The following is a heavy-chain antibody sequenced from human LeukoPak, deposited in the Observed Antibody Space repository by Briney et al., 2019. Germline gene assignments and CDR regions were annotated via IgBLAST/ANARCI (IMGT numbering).Heavy chain of an antibody. CDR3: ARTMDGSSSGWYFGVGIVGATASDY. CDR1: GFTFSSYS. J-gene: IGHJ4*02. CDR2: ISSSSSYI. V-gene: IGHV3-21*01. D-gene: IGHD6-19*01. Sequence: PGGSLRLSCAASGFTFSSYSMNWVRQAPGKGLEWVSSISSSSSYIYYADSVKGRFTISRDNAKNSLYLQMNSLRAEDTAVYYCARTMDGSSSGWYFGVGIVGATASDYWGQGTLVTVSS.